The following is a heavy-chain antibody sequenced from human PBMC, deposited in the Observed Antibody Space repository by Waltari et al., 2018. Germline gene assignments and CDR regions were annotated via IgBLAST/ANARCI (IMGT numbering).Heavy chain of an antibody. V-gene: IGHV3-74*01. CDR2: INIDGGYI. CDR3: ARKGGRGYPYGPFYYDH. Sequence: EVQLVESGGGLVQPGGSLRLSCVAPGFALGEYWLHWVLQPPGKGLEWVSRINIDGGYISYTDSVKGRFTISRDNAKNTLFLQLNSLRAEDTAVYYCARKGGRGYPYGPFYYDHWGQGTLVTVSP. CDR1: GFALGEYW. J-gene: IGHJ4*02. D-gene: IGHD5-18*01.